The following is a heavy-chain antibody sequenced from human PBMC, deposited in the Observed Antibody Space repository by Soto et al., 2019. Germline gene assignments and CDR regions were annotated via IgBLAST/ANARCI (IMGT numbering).Heavy chain of an antibody. D-gene: IGHD6-13*01. CDR2: IKSKTDGGTT. V-gene: IGHV3-15*01. J-gene: IGHJ6*03. CDR1: GFTFSNAW. CDR3: TTVSSRTYYYYYMDV. Sequence: GGSLRLSCAASGFTFSNAWMSWVRQAQGKGLEWVGRIKSKTDGGTTDYAAPVKGRFTISRDDSKNTLYLQMNSLKTEDTAVYYCTTVSSRTYYYYYMDVWGKGTTVTVSS.